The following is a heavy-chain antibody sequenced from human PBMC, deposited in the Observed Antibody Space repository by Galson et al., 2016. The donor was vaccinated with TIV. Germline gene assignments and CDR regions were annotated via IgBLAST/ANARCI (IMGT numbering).Heavy chain of an antibody. V-gene: IGHV1-69*05. CDR1: GGTFSGYA. J-gene: IGHJ3*02. CDR3: ARDQAFIDCVDCPYVPNVFDS. D-gene: IGHD3-9*01. CDR2: VIPVFGVA. Sequence: SVKVSCKASGGTFSGYAISWVRQAPGRGLEWLGGVIPVFGVASSAEKFQDRVAITTDGSATTAFMELTRLRSDDTAVYFGARDQAFIDCVDCPYVPNVFDSWGPGTPVIVSS.